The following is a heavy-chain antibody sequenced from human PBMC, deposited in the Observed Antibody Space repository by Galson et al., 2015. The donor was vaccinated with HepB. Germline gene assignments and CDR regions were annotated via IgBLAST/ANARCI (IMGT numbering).Heavy chain of an antibody. CDR3: AKELEYSSSWAPRPYYYGMDV. CDR1: GFTFSSYG. V-gene: IGHV3-30*18. J-gene: IGHJ6*02. Sequence: SLRLSCAASGFTFSSYGMHWVRQAPGKGLEWVAVISYDGSNKYYADSVKGRFTISRDNSKNTLYLQMNSLRAEDTAVYYCAKELEYSSSWAPRPYYYGMDVWGQGTTVTVSS. D-gene: IGHD6-13*01. CDR2: ISYDGSNK.